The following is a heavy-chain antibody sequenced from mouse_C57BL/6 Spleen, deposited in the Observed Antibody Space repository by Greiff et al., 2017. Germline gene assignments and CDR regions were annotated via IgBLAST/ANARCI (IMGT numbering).Heavy chain of an antibody. CDR3: ARDPRYYGSSSWFAY. J-gene: IGHJ3*01. D-gene: IGHD1-1*01. Sequence: DVKLVESEGGLVQPGSSMKLSCTASGFTFSDYYMAWVRQVPEKGLEWVANINYDGSSTYYLDSLKSRFIISRDNAKNILYLQMSSLKSEDTATYYCARDPRYYGSSSWFAYWGQGTLVTVSA. V-gene: IGHV5-16*01. CDR1: GFTFSDYY. CDR2: INYDGSST.